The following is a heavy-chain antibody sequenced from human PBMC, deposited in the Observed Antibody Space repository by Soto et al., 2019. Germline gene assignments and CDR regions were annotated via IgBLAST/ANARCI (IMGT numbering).Heavy chain of an antibody. CDR2: INHSGST. Sequence: PSETLSLTCAVYGGSFSGYYWSWIRQPPGKGPEWIGEINHSGSTNYNPSLKSRVTISVDTSKNQFSLKLSSVTAADTAVYYCASLTYSSSSFWFDPWGQGTLVTVSS. CDR3: ASLTYSSSSFWFDP. CDR1: GGSFSGYY. V-gene: IGHV4-34*01. D-gene: IGHD6-6*01. J-gene: IGHJ5*02.